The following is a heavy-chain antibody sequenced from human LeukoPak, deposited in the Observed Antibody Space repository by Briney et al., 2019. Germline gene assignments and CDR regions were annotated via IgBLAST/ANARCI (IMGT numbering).Heavy chain of an antibody. CDR3: AKDGWDY. D-gene: IGHD2-2*03. V-gene: IGHV3-23*01. Sequence: GGSLRLSCAASGFPFSGYTMGWVRQAPGKGLEWVSSISESGGATYYADSVKGRFIISRDNSMNTLYLQMNSLRVEDTAVYYCAKDGWDYWGQGTLVTVSS. J-gene: IGHJ4*02. CDR1: GFPFSGYT. CDR2: ISESGGAT.